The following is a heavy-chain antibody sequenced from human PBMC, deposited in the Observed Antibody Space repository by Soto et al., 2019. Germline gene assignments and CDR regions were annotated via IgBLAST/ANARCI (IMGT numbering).Heavy chain of an antibody. CDR2: INHSGST. V-gene: IGHV4-34*01. CDR1: GGSFSGYY. CDR3: ARGRYCSSTSCYRYYHYYMAF. Sequence: PSETLSLACAVYGGSFSGYYWSWIRQPPGKGLEWIGEINHSGSTNYNPSLKSRVTISVDTSKNQFSLKLSSVTAADTAVYYCARGRYCSSTSCYRYYHYYMAFWGKGTTVTVSS. D-gene: IGHD2-2*01. J-gene: IGHJ6*03.